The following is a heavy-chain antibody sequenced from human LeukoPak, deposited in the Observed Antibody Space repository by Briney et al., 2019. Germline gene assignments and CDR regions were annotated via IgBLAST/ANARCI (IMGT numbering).Heavy chain of an antibody. CDR1: GYTFTGYY. D-gene: IGHD6-19*01. CDR2: INPNSGGT. V-gene: IGHV1-2*06. CDR3: ASDYSSGWYVDY. J-gene: IGHJ4*02. Sequence: ASVKASCKASGYTFTGYYMHWVRQAPGQGLEWMGRINPNSGGTNYAQKFQGRVTMTRDTSISTAYMELSRLRSDDTAVYYCASDYSSGWYVDYWGQGTLVTVSS.